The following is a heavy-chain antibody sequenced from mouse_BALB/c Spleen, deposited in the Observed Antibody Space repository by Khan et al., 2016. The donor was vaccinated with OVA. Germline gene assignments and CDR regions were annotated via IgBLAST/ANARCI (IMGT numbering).Heavy chain of an antibody. V-gene: IGHV2-6-1*01. CDR2: IWSDGST. CDR1: GFSLTSYG. Sequence: QVQLKESGPGLVAPSQSLSITCTISGFSLTSYGVHWLRQPPGKGLEWLVVIWSDGSTASTSALKSRLSISKDNSKSQVFLKMNSLQTDDTAMYYCARQPYYHYYVMDYWGQGTSVTVSS. J-gene: IGHJ4*01. CDR3: ARQPYYHYYVMDY. D-gene: IGHD2-10*01.